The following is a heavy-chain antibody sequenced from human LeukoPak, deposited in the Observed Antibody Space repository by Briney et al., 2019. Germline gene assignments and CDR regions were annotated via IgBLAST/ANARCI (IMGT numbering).Heavy chain of an antibody. CDR1: GGSISNYH. CDR2: IYYRGST. Sequence: SETLSLTCTVSGGSISNYHWSWIRQPPGQGLEWIGYIYYRGSTSYNPSLKSRVTISVDMSKNQFSLKLNSVTAADTAVYYCVRVQADGHSDIWGQGTLVTVSS. J-gene: IGHJ3*02. CDR3: VRVQADGHSDI. V-gene: IGHV4-59*01. D-gene: IGHD5-24*01.